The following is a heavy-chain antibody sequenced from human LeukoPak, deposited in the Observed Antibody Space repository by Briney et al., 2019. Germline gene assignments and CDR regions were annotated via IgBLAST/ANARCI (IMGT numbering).Heavy chain of an antibody. CDR2: IYYSGST. CDR1: GGSITNYY. J-gene: IGHJ4*02. V-gene: IGHV4-59*01. CDR3: ARDYGSGIHYFDY. Sequence: PSETLSLTCTVSGGSITNYYWSWIRQPPGKGLEWIGYIYYSGSTKYKSSLKSRVTISVDTSKNQFSLKLTSVTAADTAVYYCARDYGSGIHYFDYWGQGNLITVSS. D-gene: IGHD3-10*01.